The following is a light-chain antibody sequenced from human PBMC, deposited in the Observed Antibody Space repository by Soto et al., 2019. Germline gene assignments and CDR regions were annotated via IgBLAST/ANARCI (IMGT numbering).Light chain of an antibody. CDR2: EGS. V-gene: IGLV2-23*01. J-gene: IGLJ1*01. CDR1: NSDVGSYDL. Sequence: QSALTQPASVSGSPGQSITISCTGTNSDVGSYDLVSWYQQHPGKAPKLMIYEGSKRPSGVSYRFSGSKSGNTASLTISGLQAEDEAHYYCYSYAGGGTNYVFGTGTQLTVL. CDR3: YSYAGGGTNYV.